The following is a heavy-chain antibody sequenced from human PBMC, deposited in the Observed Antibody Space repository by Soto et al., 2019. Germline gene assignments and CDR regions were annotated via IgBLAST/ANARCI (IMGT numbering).Heavy chain of an antibody. D-gene: IGHD3-3*01. Sequence: GGSLRLSCAASGFTFSSYGMHWVRQAPGKGLEWVAVIWYDGSNKYYADSVKGRFTISRDNSKNTLYLQMNSLRAEDTAVYYCARERGRIHDFWSGYHNYGMDVWGQGTTVTVSS. CDR1: GFTFSSYG. V-gene: IGHV3-33*01. CDR3: ARERGRIHDFWSGYHNYGMDV. J-gene: IGHJ6*02. CDR2: IWYDGSNK.